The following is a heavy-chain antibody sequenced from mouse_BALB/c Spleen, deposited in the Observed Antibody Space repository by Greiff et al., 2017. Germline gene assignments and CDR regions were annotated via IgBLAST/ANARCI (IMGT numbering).Heavy chain of an antibody. V-gene: IGHV1S127*01. Sequence: VQLQQSGPQLVRPGASVKISCKASGYSFTSYWMHWVKQRPGQGLEWIGMIDPSDSETRLNQKFKDKATLTVDKSSSTAYMQLSSPTSEDSAVYYCARSKGKGYFDYWGQGTTLTVSS. J-gene: IGHJ2*01. CDR3: ARSKGKGYFDY. CDR1: GYSFTSYW. CDR2: IDPSDSET. D-gene: IGHD2-1*01.